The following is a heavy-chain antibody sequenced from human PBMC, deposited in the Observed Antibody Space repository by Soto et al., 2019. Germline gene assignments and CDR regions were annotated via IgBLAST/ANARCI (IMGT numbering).Heavy chain of an antibody. J-gene: IGHJ6*02. CDR2: IIPIFGIA. V-gene: IGHV1-69*08. CDR1: GGTFSRYS. Sequence: QVQLVQSGAEVKKPGSSVKVSCKASGGTFSRYSITWVREAPGHGLEWIGRIIPIFGIASYAQKFQGRVTITADESTSTAYMELRSLRSDDTAVYYCAREDRDRETGLVPAAIDGMDVWGHGTTVTVSS. CDR3: AREDRDRETGLVPAAIDGMDV. D-gene: IGHD2-2*01.